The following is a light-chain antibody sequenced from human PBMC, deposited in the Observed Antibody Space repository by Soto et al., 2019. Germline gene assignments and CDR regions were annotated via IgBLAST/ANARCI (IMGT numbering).Light chain of an antibody. CDR2: AAS. CDR1: QDIRDY. CDR3: QQLKSYPLT. V-gene: IGKV1-9*01. J-gene: IGKJ4*01. Sequence: DIQLTQSPSFLSASVGDRVTITCRASQDIRDYLAWYQQRPGKAPKLLIYAASTLQSGVPSRFSGSGSGTEFTLTISSLQPEDVATYSCQQLKSYPLTFGGGTKVEIK.